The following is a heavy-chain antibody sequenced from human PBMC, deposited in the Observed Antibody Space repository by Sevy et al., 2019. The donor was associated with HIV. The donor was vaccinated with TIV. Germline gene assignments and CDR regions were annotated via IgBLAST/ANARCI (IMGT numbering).Heavy chain of an antibody. J-gene: IGHJ4*02. CDR2: ISYDGNYK. CDR1: GFTFPIYS. Sequence: GGSLRLSCVASGFTFPIYSVLWVRQAPGKGLEWLTLISYDGNYKYYADAVTGRFTISRDNSNYILSLQMSSLRVEDTALYFCARVAVEYCTNDCYHRFDHWGLGTLVTVSS. D-gene: IGHD2-8*01. CDR3: ARVAVEYCTNDCYHRFDH. V-gene: IGHV3-30*04.